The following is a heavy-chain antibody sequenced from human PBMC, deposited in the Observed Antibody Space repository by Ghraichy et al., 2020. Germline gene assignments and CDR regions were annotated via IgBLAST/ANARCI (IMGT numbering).Heavy chain of an antibody. J-gene: IGHJ2*01. V-gene: IGHV3-48*01. CDR2: ITGSSITI. CDR1: GFSFSDYS. Sequence: GGSLTLSCEGSGFSFSDYSMIWVRLTPRKALEWVSYITGSSITIFYTDSVKGRFTISRDNAKNSLYLQMNSLRAEDTAVYYCARLPLPRRAAVGDWYFDPWGRGTLVTVSS. CDR3: ARLPLPRRAAVGDWYFDP. D-gene: IGHD6-13*01.